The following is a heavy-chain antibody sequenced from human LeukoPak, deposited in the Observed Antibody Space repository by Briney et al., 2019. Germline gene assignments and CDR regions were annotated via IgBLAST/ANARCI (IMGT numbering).Heavy chain of an antibody. CDR1: GFIFSSYA. J-gene: IGHJ4*02. CDR3: ARGLGYSYGYGIDY. Sequence: HPGGSLRLSCAASGFIFSSYAMHWVRQAPGKGPEWVAIIWFDGSNTYYAESVEGRFTISRDNSKNTLYLQMNSLRAEDTAVYSCARGLGYSYGYGIDYWGQGTLVIASS. V-gene: IGHV3-33*01. D-gene: IGHD5-18*01. CDR2: IWFDGSNT.